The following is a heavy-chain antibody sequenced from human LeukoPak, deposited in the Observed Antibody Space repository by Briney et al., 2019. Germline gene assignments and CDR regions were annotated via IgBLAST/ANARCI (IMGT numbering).Heavy chain of an antibody. CDR1: GGTFSSYA. J-gene: IGHJ4*02. CDR3: ARGAAPAILIDY. Sequence: SVKVSCKTSGGTFSSYAISWVRQAPGQGLEGMGGILPMFGTANYAQKFQGRVTITADESTSTAYMALSSLRSEDTAVYYCARGAAPAILIDYWGQGTLVTVSS. CDR2: ILPMFGTA. V-gene: IGHV1-69*13. D-gene: IGHD1-26*01.